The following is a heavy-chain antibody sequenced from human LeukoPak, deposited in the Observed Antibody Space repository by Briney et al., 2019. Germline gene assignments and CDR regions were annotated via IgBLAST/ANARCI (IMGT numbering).Heavy chain of an antibody. CDR3: AREVDNTMIP. Sequence: GSPRLSCAASGFTFSSYSMNWVRQAPGKGLEWVSSISSSSIYIYYADSVKGRFTISRDNAKNSLYLQMNSLRAEDTAVYYCAREVDNTMIPWGQGTLVTVSS. D-gene: IGHD3-22*01. CDR1: GFTFSSYS. CDR2: ISSSSIYI. J-gene: IGHJ5*02. V-gene: IGHV3-21*01.